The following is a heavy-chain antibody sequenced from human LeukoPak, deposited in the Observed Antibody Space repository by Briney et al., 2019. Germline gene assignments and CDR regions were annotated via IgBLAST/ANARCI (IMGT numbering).Heavy chain of an antibody. CDR2: ISGSGGST. D-gene: IGHD3-10*01. CDR3: AKGHYGSGSYYFYYYYMDV. CDR1: GFTFRSFA. V-gene: IGHV3-23*01. Sequence: QPGGSLRLSCAASGFTFRSFAMSWVRQAPGKGLEWVTVISGSGGSTYYADSVKGRFTISRDNSKNTLYLQMNSLRAEDTAVYYCAKGHYGSGSYYFYYYYMDVWGKGTTVTVSS. J-gene: IGHJ6*03.